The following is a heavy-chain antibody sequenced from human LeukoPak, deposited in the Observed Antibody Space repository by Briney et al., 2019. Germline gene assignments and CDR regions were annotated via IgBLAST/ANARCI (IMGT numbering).Heavy chain of an antibody. CDR1: GFTFSSYS. CDR3: ARQPFIVVPTDS. CDR2: IGSSSSYI. D-gene: IGHD3-22*01. Sequence: KSGGSLRLSCAASGFTFSSYSMHWVRQAPGKGLEWVSFIGSSSSYIHYSDSVKGRFTISRDNAKNSVHLQMNSLRAEDTAVYYCARQPFIVVPTDSWGQGTLVTVSS. V-gene: IGHV3-21*01. J-gene: IGHJ4*02.